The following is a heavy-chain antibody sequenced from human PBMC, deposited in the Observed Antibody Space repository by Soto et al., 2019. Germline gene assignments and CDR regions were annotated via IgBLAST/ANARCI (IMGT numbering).Heavy chain of an antibody. CDR1: GYTFTSYY. D-gene: IGHD2-15*01. V-gene: IGHV1-46*01. Sequence: QVQLVQSGAEVKKPGASVKVSCKASGYTFTSYYIHWVRQAPGHGLEWMGIINPGSGSTSYAQKVQGRVTXXRXTXXYTVYMELSSLSSDDTAVYYCARRRCTGGSCYVDYWGQGTLVTVSS. J-gene: IGHJ4*02. CDR2: INPGSGST. CDR3: ARRRCTGGSCYVDY.